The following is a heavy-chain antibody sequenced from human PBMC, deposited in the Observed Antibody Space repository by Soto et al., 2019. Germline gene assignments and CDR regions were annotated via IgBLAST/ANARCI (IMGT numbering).Heavy chain of an antibody. CDR2: INPNSGGT. J-gene: IGHJ6*02. CDR3: ARGPIAAALVPNYSYGMDV. V-gene: IGHV1-2*04. Sequence: ASVKVSCKASGYTFTGYYMHWVRQAPGQGLEWMGWINPNSGGTNYAQKFQGWVTMTRDTSISTAYMELSRLRSDDTAVYYCARGPIAAALVPNYSYGMDVWGQGTTVTVSS. CDR1: GYTFTGYY. D-gene: IGHD6-13*01.